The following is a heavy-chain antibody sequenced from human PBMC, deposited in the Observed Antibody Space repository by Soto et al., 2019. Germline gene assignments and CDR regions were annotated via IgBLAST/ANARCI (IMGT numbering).Heavy chain of an antibody. CDR1: GVSINSGGYY. CDR2: IYYTGHT. V-gene: IGHV4-31*03. CDR3: ARGSQLERDALDI. Sequence: QVQLQESGPGLVKPSQTLSLTCSVSGVSINSGGYYWSWIRHHPGKGLEWIGTIYYTGHTFYTPSLKSRVAMSLDTSKNQFSLKLSSVTAADTAVYYCARGSQLERDALDIWGQGTMVTVSS. J-gene: IGHJ3*02. D-gene: IGHD1-1*01.